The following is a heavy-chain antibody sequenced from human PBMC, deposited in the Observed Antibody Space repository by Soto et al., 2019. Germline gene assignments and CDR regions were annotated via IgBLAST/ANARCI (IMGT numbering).Heavy chain of an antibody. CDR1: GFSLSTSGLG. D-gene: IGHD2-15*01. Sequence: QITLKESGHTLMEPTQTLTLTCTFSGFSLSTSGLGVCWIRQPPRKALEWLALIYWDDDMRYSPSLRSRLTIAKATSENQVVLTMTNMDPVDTATYDCARLLGYCSGSNGRYYFDSWVQGTLVTVSS. CDR2: IYWDDDM. CDR3: ARLLGYCSGSNGRYYFDS. V-gene: IGHV2-5*02. J-gene: IGHJ4*02.